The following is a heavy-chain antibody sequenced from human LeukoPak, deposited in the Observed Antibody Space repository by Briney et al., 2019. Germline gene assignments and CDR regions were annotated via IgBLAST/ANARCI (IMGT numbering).Heavy chain of an antibody. D-gene: IGHD3-22*01. CDR3: ARVDTSGFYP. CDR2: ISSSGSTI. CDR1: GFTFSSYE. J-gene: IGHJ5*02. V-gene: IGHV3-48*03. Sequence: GGSLRLSCAAAGFTFSSYEINWVRQAPGKGLEWVSSISSSGSTIYYADSVKGRFTISRDNAKNSLYLQMNSLRAEDTAVYYCARVDTSGFYPWGQGILVTVSS.